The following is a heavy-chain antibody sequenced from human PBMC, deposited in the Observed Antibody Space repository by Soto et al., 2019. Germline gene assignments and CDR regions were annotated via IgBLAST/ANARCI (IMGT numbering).Heavy chain of an antibody. V-gene: IGHV3-21*01. CDR3: ARDGPSSSKLVANWFDP. D-gene: IGHD6-6*01. CDR2: ISSSSSYI. J-gene: IGHJ5*02. CDR1: GFTLSSYS. Sequence: SLRLSCAASGFTLSSYSMNWVRQAPGKGLEWVSSISSSSSYIYYADSVKGRFTISRDNAKNSLYLQMNSLRAEDTAVYYCARDGPSSSKLVANWFDPWGQGTLVTVSS.